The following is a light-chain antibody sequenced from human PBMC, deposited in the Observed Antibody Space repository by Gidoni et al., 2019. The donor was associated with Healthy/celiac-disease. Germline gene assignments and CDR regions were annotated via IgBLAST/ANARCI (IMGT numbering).Light chain of an antibody. CDR3: QQSYSTRYT. CDR2: AAS. CDR1: QSISSY. Sequence: DIQMTQSPSSLSASVGDIVTITCRASQSISSYLNWYQQKPGKAPKLLIYAASSLQSGVPSRFSVSGSGTDFNLTISSLQPEDFATYYCQQSYSTRYTFGQGTKLEIK. J-gene: IGKJ2*01. V-gene: IGKV1-39*01.